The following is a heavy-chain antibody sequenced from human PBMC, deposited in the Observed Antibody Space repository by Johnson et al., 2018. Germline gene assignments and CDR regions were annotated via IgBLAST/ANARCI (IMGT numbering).Heavy chain of an antibody. Sequence: QVQLQESGPGLVKPSETLSLTCTVSGGSISSSSYCWAWIRQPPGKGLEWIGSIYYRGSTYYNPSLKSRVTISVDTSKNQFSLKLTSVTAADTAVYYCAREDDGGNDYYYMAVWGKGTTVTVSS. CDR3: AREDDGGNDYYYMAV. V-gene: IGHV4-39*07. CDR1: GGSISSSSYC. D-gene: IGHD4-23*01. J-gene: IGHJ6*03. CDR2: IYYRGST.